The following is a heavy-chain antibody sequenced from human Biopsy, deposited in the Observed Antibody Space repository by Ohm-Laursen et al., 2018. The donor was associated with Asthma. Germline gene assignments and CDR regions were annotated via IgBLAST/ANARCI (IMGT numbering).Heavy chain of an antibody. CDR2: THYSGST. D-gene: IGHD2-15*01. Sequence: TLSLTCPVSGVSIRSYYWTWIRQPPGKGLEWIGNTHYSGSTYSNPSLKSRVTISVDTSKKQISLRLSSVIAADTAVYYCAGFCSGGNCPDHWGQGTLVTVSS. CDR3: AGFCSGGNCPDH. CDR1: GVSIRSYY. J-gene: IGHJ4*02. V-gene: IGHV4-59*01.